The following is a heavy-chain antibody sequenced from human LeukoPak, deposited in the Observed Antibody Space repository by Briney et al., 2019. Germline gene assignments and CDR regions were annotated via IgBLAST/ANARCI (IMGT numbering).Heavy chain of an antibody. CDR1: GFTFSSYG. V-gene: IGHV3-30*02. CDR3: AKVSVVPAAIDY. CDR2: IRYDGSNK. D-gene: IGHD2-2*02. J-gene: IGHJ4*02. Sequence: TGGSLRLSCAASGFTFSSYGMHWVRQAPGKGLEWVAFIRYDGSNKYYADSVKGRFTISRDNSKNTLYLQMNSLRAEDTAVYYCAKVSVVPAAIDYWGQGTLVTVSS.